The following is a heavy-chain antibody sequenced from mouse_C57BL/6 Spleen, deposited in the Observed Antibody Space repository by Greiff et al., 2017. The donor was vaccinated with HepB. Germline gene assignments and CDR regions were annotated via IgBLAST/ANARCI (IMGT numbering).Heavy chain of an antibody. V-gene: IGHV5-4*01. CDR3: ARDGEGSWFAY. J-gene: IGHJ3*01. Sequence: EVQVVESGGGLVKPGGSLKLSCAASGFTFSSYSMSWVRQTPEKGLEWVATISDGGSYTYYPDNVKGRCTISRDNAKNNLYLQMSHLKSEDTAMYYCARDGEGSWFAYWGQGTLVTVSA. CDR1: GFTFSSYS. CDR2: ISDGGSYT.